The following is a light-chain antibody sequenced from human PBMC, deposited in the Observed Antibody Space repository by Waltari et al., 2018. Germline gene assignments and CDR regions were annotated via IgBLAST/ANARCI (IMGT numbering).Light chain of an antibody. CDR3: SSYTTTSSWV. V-gene: IGLV2-14*01. CDR2: DVS. Sequence: QSALTQPASVSGFPGQSITISCTGSRGDIGSYHFVSWYQQEPGRAPKLIVYDVSQRPSGVSNRFSGSKSGNTASLTISGLQAEDEADYYCSSYTTTSSWVFGGGTKLTVL. J-gene: IGLJ3*02. CDR1: RGDIGSYHF.